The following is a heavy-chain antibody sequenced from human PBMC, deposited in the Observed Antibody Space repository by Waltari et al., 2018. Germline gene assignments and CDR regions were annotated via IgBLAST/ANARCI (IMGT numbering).Heavy chain of an antibody. CDR2: ISYDGSNK. V-gene: IGHV3-30-3*01. CDR3: ARELVDCSGGSCYHIDY. J-gene: IGHJ4*02. CDR1: GFTFSSYA. D-gene: IGHD2-15*01. Sequence: QVQLVESGGGVVQPGRSLRLSCAASGFTFSSYAMHWVRQAPGKGLEWVAVISYDGSNKYYADSVKGRFTISRDNSKNTLYLQMNSLRAEDTAVYYCARELVDCSGGSCYHIDYWAREPWSPSPQ.